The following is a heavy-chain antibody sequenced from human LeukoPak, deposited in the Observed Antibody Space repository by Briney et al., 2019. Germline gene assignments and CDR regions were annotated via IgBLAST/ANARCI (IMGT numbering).Heavy chain of an antibody. V-gene: IGHV4-59*01. CDR2: IYYSGST. J-gene: IGHJ4*02. D-gene: IGHD3-10*01. CDR1: GGSITGSY. Sequence: SETLSLTCTVSGGSITGSYWSWLRQPPGKGLEYIGYIYYSGSTNYNPSLKSRVTISLDTSENQFSLKLSSVTAADTAVYYCATAGPISGRHNYFDSWGQGTLVTVSS. CDR3: ATAGPISGRHNYFDS.